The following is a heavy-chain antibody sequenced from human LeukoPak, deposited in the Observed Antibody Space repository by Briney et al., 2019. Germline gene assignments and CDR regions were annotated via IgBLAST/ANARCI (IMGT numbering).Heavy chain of an antibody. CDR2: IWYDGSNK. V-gene: IGHV3-33*01. CDR3: ATDGGKIAY. CDR1: GFTFSSYG. D-gene: IGHD2-15*01. Sequence: PGGSLRLSCAASGFTFSSYGMHWVRQAPGKGLEWVAGIWYDGSNKYYADSVKGRFTISRDNSKNTVHQQMNSLRADESAVYHCATDGGKIAYGGQGTLVTVSS. J-gene: IGHJ4*02.